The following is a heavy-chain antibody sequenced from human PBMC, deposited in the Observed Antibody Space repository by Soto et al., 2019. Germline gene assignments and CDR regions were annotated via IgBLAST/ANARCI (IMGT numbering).Heavy chain of an antibody. CDR1: GYTFTGYY. J-gene: IGHJ6*02. V-gene: IGHV1-2*04. Sequence: VASVKVSCKASGYTFTGYYMHWVRQAPGQGLEWMGWINPNSGGTNYAQKFQGWVTMTRDTSISTAYMELRSLRSEDTAVYYCARWPQPRYTADPYAVDVWGQGTRVTVSS. CDR2: INPNSGGT. CDR3: ARWPQPRYTADPYAVDV. D-gene: IGHD3-16*02.